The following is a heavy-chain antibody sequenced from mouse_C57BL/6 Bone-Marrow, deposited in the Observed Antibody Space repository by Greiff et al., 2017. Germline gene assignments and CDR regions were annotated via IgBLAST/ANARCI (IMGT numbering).Heavy chain of an antibody. CDR1: GYTFTSYW. Sequence: QVQLQQPGAELVRPGSSVKLSCKASGYTFTSYWMEWVKQRPGQGLEWIGNIYPSDSETHYNQKFKDKATLTVDKSSSTAYMQLSSLTSEDSAVYYCARSPCYAMDYWGQGTSVTVSS. V-gene: IGHV1-61*01. CDR2: IYPSDSET. CDR3: ARSPCYAMDY. J-gene: IGHJ4*01.